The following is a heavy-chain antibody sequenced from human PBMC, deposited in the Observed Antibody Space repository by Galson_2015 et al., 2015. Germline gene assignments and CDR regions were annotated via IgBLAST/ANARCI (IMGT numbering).Heavy chain of an antibody. Sequence: SLRLSCAASGFTFNDAWMSWVRQPPGKGLEWVGRIKTKTNGGTTEYAASVKGRFTISRDDSENTLYLQMNSLKTEDTAVYYCTTKASNWNVDGREQYFDYWGQGILVTVSS. D-gene: IGHD1-1*01. V-gene: IGHV3-15*01. CDR3: TTKASNWNVDGREQYFDY. CDR2: IKTKTNGGTT. J-gene: IGHJ4*02. CDR1: GFTFNDAW.